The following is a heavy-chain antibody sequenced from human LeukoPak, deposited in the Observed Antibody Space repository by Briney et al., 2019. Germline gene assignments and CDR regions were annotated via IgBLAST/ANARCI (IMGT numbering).Heavy chain of an antibody. CDR1: GGSISRYY. Sequence: SETLSLTCTVSGGSISRYYWSWIRQPAGKGLEWIGRIYTSGSTNCNPSLKSRVTMSVDTSKNQFSLKLSSVTAADTAVYYCARVGGYGDYVGAVDYWGQGTLVTVSS. J-gene: IGHJ4*02. D-gene: IGHD4-17*01. V-gene: IGHV4-4*07. CDR3: ARVGGYGDYVGAVDY. CDR2: IYTSGST.